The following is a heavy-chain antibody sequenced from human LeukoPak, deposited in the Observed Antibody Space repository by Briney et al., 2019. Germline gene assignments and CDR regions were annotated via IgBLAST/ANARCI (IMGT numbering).Heavy chain of an antibody. V-gene: IGHV1-2*02. CDR1: GYTFTGYY. Sequence: ASVKVSCKASGYTFTGYYVHWVRQAPGQGLEWMGWINPNSGGTNYAQKFQGRVTMTRDTSISTAYMELSRLRSDDTAVYYCARVPVAGAFYYYYYMDVWGKGTTVTVSS. CDR3: ARVPVAGAFYYYYYMDV. D-gene: IGHD6-19*01. J-gene: IGHJ6*03. CDR2: INPNSGGT.